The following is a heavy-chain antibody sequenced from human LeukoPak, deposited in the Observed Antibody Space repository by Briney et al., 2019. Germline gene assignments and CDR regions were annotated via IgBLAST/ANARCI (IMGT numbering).Heavy chain of an antibody. V-gene: IGHV3-53*05. CDR1: GFTVSSNY. CDR3: ARHTIDTAMAIDY. J-gene: IGHJ4*02. Sequence: PGGSLRLSCAASGFTVSSNYMSWVRQAPGKGLEWVSVIYSGGSTYYADSVKGRFTISRDNSKNTLYLQMNSLRAEDTAVYYCARHTIDTAMAIDYWGQGTLVTVSS. D-gene: IGHD5-18*01. CDR2: IYSGGST.